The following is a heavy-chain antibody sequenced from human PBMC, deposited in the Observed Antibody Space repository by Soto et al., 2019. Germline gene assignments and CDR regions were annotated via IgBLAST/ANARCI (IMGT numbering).Heavy chain of an antibody. CDR3: ARVPGYSSGWWVDY. Sequence: EVQLVESGGGLVQPGGSLRLSCAASGFTFSSYWMSWVRQAPGKGLVWVANIKQDGSEKYYVDSVKGRFTISRDNAKNSLYLQMNSLRAEDTAVYYFARVPGYSSGWWVDYWGQGTLVTVSS. D-gene: IGHD6-19*01. CDR2: IKQDGSEK. CDR1: GFTFSSYW. V-gene: IGHV3-7*01. J-gene: IGHJ4*02.